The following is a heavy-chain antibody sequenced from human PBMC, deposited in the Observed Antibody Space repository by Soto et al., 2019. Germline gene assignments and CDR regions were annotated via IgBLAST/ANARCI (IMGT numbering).Heavy chain of an antibody. Sequence: EVQLVESGGGLVQPGRSLRLSCAASGFTFDDYAMHWVRQAPGKGLEWVSGISWNSGSIGYADSVKGRFTISRDNAKNCLYLQMNSLRAEDTALYYCAKDRYCSGGSCYSGFDYWGQGTLVTVSS. CDR2: ISWNSGSI. CDR3: AKDRYCSGGSCYSGFDY. D-gene: IGHD2-15*01. J-gene: IGHJ4*02. CDR1: GFTFDDYA. V-gene: IGHV3-9*01.